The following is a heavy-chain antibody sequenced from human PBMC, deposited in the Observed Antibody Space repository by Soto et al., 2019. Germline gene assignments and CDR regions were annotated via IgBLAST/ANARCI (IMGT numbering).Heavy chain of an antibody. J-gene: IGHJ3*02. Sequence: QVQLVESGGGVVKPGRSLRLSCAASGFTFGIYGMHWVRQAPGKGLEWVAVIWYDGSIKYHADSVKGRFTISRDNSKNTVYLQMNSLRDEDTAVYYCARATSGSFDALDMWGQGTMVTVSS. V-gene: IGHV3-33*01. CDR1: GFTFGIYG. CDR3: ARATSGSFDALDM. D-gene: IGHD1-26*01. CDR2: IWYDGSIK.